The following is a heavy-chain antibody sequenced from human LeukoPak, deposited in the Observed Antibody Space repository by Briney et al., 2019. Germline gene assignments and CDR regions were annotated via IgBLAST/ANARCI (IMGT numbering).Heavy chain of an antibody. D-gene: IGHD6-13*01. V-gene: IGHV4-59*01. CDR1: GGSISSYY. CDR2: VYYSGST. J-gene: IGHJ4*02. CDR3: ARDRSAAPADY. Sequence: SETLSLTCTVSGGSISSYYWSWIRQPPGKGLEWIGYVYYSGSTNYNPSLRSRVTISIDTSKNQFSLKLTSVTAADTAVYYCARDRSAAPADYWGQGTLVTVSS.